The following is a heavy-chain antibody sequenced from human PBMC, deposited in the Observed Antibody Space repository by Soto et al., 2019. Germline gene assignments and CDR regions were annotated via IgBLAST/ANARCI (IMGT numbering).Heavy chain of an antibody. D-gene: IGHD4-17*01. V-gene: IGHV4-39*01. CDR2: IYYSGST. CDR3: ARLGNYGDFYYYGIDV. Sequence: PSETLSLTCTVSGGSISSSSYYWGWIRQPPGKGLEWIGSIYYSGSTYYNPSLKSRVTISVDTSKNQFSLKLSSVTAANTAVYYCARLGNYGDFYYYGIDVWGQGTTVTVSS. J-gene: IGHJ6*02. CDR1: GGSISSSSYY.